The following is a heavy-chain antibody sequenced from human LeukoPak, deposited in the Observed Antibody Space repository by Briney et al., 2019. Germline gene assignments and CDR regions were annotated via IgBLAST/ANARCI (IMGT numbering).Heavy chain of an antibody. D-gene: IGHD2-8*01. CDR3: ASSYCTNGVCYTAPLSY. Sequence: GGSLRLSCAASGFTFSSYGMHWVRQAPGKGLEWVAVIWYDGSNKYYADSVKGRFTISRDNSKNTLYLQTNSLRAEDTAVYYCASSYCTNGVCYTAPLSYWGQGTLVTVSS. J-gene: IGHJ4*02. CDR2: IWYDGSNK. CDR1: GFTFSSYG. V-gene: IGHV3-33*01.